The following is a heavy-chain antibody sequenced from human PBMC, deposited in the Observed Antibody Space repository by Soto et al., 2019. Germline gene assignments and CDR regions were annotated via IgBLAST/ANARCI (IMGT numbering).Heavy chain of an antibody. CDR3: AKGNSWSPALVLDI. D-gene: IGHD1-7*01. CDR2: ISGSGGST. V-gene: IGHV3-23*01. J-gene: IGHJ3*02. CDR1: GFTFRSYA. Sequence: GXSLRLSCAASGFTFRSYAINWVHQAPGKGLEWVSAISGSGGSTYYADSVKGRFTISRDSSKNTLYLQMNSLRDVDTAVYYCAKGNSWSPALVLDIWGQGTMVTVSS.